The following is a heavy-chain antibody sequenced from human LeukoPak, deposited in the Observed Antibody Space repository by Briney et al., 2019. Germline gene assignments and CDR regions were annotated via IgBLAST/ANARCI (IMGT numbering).Heavy chain of an antibody. J-gene: IGHJ4*02. D-gene: IGHD2-15*01. CDR3: ARDHGYCSGGSCYSNFDY. Sequence: PGGSLRLSCPASGFTFSSYSMNWVRQAPGKGLEWVSSISSSSSYIYYADSVKGPFTISRDNAKNSLYLQMNSLRAEDTAVYYCARDHGYCSGGSCYSNFDYWGQGTLVTVSS. V-gene: IGHV3-21*01. CDR1: GFTFSSYS. CDR2: ISSSSSYI.